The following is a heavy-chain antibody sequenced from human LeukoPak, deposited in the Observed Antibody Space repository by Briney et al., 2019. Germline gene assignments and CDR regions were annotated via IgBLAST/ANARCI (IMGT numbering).Heavy chain of an antibody. D-gene: IGHD6-13*01. V-gene: IGHV3-9*01. Sequence: SGRSLRLSCAASGFTFDDYAMHWVRQAPGKGLEWVSGISWNSGSIGYADSVKGRFTISRDNAKNSLYLQMNSLRAEDTALYYCAKDRDSSSWPFDYWGQGTLVTVSS. CDR2: ISWNSGSI. CDR1: GFTFDDYA. CDR3: AKDRDSSSWPFDY. J-gene: IGHJ4*02.